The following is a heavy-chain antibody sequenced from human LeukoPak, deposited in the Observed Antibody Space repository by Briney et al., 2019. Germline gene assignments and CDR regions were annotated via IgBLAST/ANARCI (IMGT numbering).Heavy chain of an antibody. J-gene: IGHJ5*02. Sequence: SGPTLMQPTPTLTLTCTFSGFSLSTSGAGVGWIRQPPVKALECLALIYWDDDKRYSPSLKSRLTITKDTSKNQVVLTMTNMDPVDTATYYCAHRGIAARPDHWFDPWGQGTLVTVSS. CDR3: AHRGIAARPDHWFDP. V-gene: IGHV2-5*02. CDR2: IYWDDDK. CDR1: GFSLSTSGAG. D-gene: IGHD6-6*01.